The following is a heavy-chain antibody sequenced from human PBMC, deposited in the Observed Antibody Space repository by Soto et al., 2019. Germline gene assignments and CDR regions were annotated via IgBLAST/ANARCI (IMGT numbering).Heavy chain of an antibody. J-gene: IGHJ5*02. CDR1: GFTFSSYG. CDR2: IWYDGSNK. CDR3: ARDREDRKNYDYIWGIYRFPHANWFDP. V-gene: IGHV3-33*01. D-gene: IGHD3-16*02. Sequence: QVQLVESGGGVVQPGRSLRLSCAASGFTFSSYGMHWVRQAPGKGLEWVAVIWYDGSNKYYADSVKGRFTISRDNSKNTLYLQMNSLRAEDTAVYYCARDREDRKNYDYIWGIYRFPHANWFDPWGQGTLVTVSS.